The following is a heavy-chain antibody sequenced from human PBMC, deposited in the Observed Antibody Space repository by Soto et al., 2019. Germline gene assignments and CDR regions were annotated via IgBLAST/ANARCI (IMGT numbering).Heavy chain of an antibody. CDR1: GFTFSAFG. D-gene: IGHD3-16*02. CDR3: AAYCYTMTCTHFHGYS. Sequence: PGGSLRLSCEASGFTFSAFGMHWVRQAPGKGLEWVAIISYDGILKYYADSVKGRFTISRDTSKSALYLQMNSLRVEDTAVYYCAAYCYTMTCTHFHGYSWGQGTQGTSP. V-gene: IGHV3-30*03. J-gene: IGHJ5*02. CDR2: ISYDGILK.